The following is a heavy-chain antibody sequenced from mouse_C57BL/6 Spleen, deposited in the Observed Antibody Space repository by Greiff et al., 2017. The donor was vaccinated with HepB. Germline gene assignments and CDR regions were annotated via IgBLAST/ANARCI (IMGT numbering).Heavy chain of an antibody. Sequence: VKLMESGPGLVKPSQSLFLTCSITGFPITSGYYWIWIRQSPGKPLEWMGYITHSGETFYNPSLQSPISITRETSKNQFFLQLNSVTTEDTAMYYCAGNYDYDNWFAYWGQGTLVTVSA. J-gene: IGHJ3*01. CDR2: ITHSGET. CDR3: AGNYDYDNWFAY. CDR1: GFPITSGYY. D-gene: IGHD2-4*01. V-gene: IGHV12-3*01.